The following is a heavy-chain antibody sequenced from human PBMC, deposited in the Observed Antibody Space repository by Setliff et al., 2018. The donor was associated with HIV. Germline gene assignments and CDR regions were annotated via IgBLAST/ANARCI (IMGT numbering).Heavy chain of an antibody. CDR3: ARAMSSSWYIDGFDI. CDR1: GGSISSYY. CDR2: IYTSGST. J-gene: IGHJ3*02. V-gene: IGHV4-4*08. Sequence: PSETLSLTCTVSGGSISSYYWSWIRQPPGKGLEWIGYIYTSGSTNYNPSLKSRVTISVDTSKNRLSLKLSSVTAADAAVYYCARAMSSSWYIDGFDIWGQGTVVTVS. D-gene: IGHD6-13*01.